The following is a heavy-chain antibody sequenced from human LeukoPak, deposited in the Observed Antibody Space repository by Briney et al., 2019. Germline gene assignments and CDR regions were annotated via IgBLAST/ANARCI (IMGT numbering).Heavy chain of an antibody. D-gene: IGHD2-15*01. V-gene: IGHV3-11*01. J-gene: IGHJ4*02. CDR3: ARRASGGRCFDY. CDR2: ISSGGSTI. Sequence: GGSLRLSCAVSGFTFSDYYMGWIRQAPGKGLEWVSYISSGGSTISHADSVKGRFTISRDNAENSLYLQMNSLRAEDTAVYYCARRASGGRCFDYWGQGTLVTVSS. CDR1: GFTFSDYY.